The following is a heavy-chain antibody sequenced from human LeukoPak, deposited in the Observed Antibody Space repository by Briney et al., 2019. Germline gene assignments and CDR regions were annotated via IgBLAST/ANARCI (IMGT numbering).Heavy chain of an antibody. V-gene: IGHV4-59*12. CDR3: ARRSIAAAGRDY. J-gene: IGHJ4*02. Sequence: SETLSLTCTVSGGSISSYYWSWIRQPPGKGLEWIGYIYYSGSTNYNPSLKSRVTISVDTSKNQFSLKLSSVTAADTAVYYCARRSIAAAGRDYWGQGTLVTVSS. CDR2: IYYSGST. D-gene: IGHD6-13*01. CDR1: GGSISSYY.